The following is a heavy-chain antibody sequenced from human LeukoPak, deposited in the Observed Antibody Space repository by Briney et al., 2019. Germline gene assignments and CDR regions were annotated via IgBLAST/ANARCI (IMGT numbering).Heavy chain of an antibody. Sequence: PSETLSLTCTVSGGSISSYYWSWIRQTPGKGLEYVGYIYYSGNTNYNPSLNSRVTISVDTSQNQFSLKLSSVTAADTAVYYCARGPGSPSGDNYGRPLDYWGQGTLVTVSS. CDR1: GGSISSYY. V-gene: IGHV4-59*01. CDR3: ARGPGSPSGDNYGRPLDY. D-gene: IGHD5-18*01. CDR2: IYYSGNT. J-gene: IGHJ4*02.